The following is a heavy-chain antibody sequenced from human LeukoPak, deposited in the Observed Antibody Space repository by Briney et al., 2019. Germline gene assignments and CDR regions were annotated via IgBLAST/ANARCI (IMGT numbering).Heavy chain of an antibody. CDR2: INWNGGST. V-gene: IGHV3-20*04. CDR3: ARDSGLGYCTNGVCQVLDY. J-gene: IGHJ4*02. D-gene: IGHD2-8*01. CDR1: GFTFDDYG. Sequence: GGSLRLSCAASGFTFDDYGMSWVRQAPGKGLEWVSGINWNGGSTGYADSVKGRFTISRDNAKNSLYLQMNSLRAEDTALYYCARDSGLGYCTNGVCQVLDYWGQGTLVTVSS.